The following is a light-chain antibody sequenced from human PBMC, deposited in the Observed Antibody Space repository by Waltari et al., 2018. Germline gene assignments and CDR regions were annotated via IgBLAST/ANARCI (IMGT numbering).Light chain of an antibody. Sequence: SALTQPASVSGSPGQSIPISSTGTSSDVGGYNYVSWYQQHPGKAPKLMIYDVSKRPSGVSNRFSGSKSGNTASLTISGLQAEDEADYYCSSYTSSSTFAVFGGGTKLTVL. CDR3: SSYTSSSTFAV. V-gene: IGLV2-14*01. CDR1: SSDVGGYNY. CDR2: DVS. J-gene: IGLJ3*02.